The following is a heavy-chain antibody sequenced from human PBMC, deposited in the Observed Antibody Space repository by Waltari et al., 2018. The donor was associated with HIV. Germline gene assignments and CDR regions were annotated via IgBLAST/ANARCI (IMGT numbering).Heavy chain of an antibody. Sequence: QVQLVPSGAAVKTPGASVKVSCKASGHPFSADSLQWVRQAPGQGLEWLGRIKPNSGGTKYAKKFQGRLTMTRDTSISTAYMERSRLRSDDTAVYYCARDFLDYYDSSASQGDYWGQGTLVTVSS. D-gene: IGHD3-22*01. CDR2: IKPNSGGT. J-gene: IGHJ4*02. CDR1: GHPFSADS. CDR3: ARDFLDYYDSSASQGDY. V-gene: IGHV1-2*06.